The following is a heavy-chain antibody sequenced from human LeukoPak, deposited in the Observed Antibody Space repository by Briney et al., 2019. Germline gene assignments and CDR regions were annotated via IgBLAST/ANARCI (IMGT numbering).Heavy chain of an antibody. CDR3: ASRKLGNDY. V-gene: IGHV4-34*01. CDR2: INSSGST. D-gene: IGHD7-27*01. Sequence: SETLSLTCAVYGGSFSGYYWSWIRQPPGKGLEWIGEINSSGSTSYNPSLKSRVTISADTSKNQFSLNLSSVTAADTAVYYCASRKLGNDYWGQGTLVTVSS. J-gene: IGHJ4*02. CDR1: GGSFSGYY.